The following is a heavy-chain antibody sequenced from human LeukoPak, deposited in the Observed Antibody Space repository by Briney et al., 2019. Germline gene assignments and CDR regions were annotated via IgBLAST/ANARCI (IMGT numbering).Heavy chain of an antibody. D-gene: IGHD2-21*02. V-gene: IGHV1-69*13. CDR2: IIPIFGTA. J-gene: IGHJ4*02. Sequence: SVKVSCTASGGTFSSYAISWVRQAPGQGLEWMGGIIPIFGTANYAQTFQGRVTITADESTSTAYMELSSLRSEDTAVYYCARGPKVTNNFDYWGQGTLVTVSS. CDR1: GGTFSSYA. CDR3: ARGPKVTNNFDY.